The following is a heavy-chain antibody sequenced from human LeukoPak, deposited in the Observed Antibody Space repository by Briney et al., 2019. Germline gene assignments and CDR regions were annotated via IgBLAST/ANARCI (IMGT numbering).Heavy chain of an antibody. V-gene: IGHV3-48*01. J-gene: IGHJ4*02. Sequence: GGSLRLSCAASGFTFSSYTMNWVRQAPGKGLEWLSYIGTSYSSMSHADSVKGRFTISRDNAKNSLYLQMNSLRAEDTAVYYCARGPKYYYDSSGYYSQFVYFDYWGQGTLVTVSS. D-gene: IGHD3-22*01. CDR1: GFTFSSYT. CDR3: ARGPKYYYDSSGYYSQFVYFDY. CDR2: IGTSYSSM.